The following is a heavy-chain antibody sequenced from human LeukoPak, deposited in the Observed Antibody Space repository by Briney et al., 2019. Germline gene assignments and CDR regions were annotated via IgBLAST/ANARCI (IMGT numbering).Heavy chain of an antibody. D-gene: IGHD3-22*01. Sequence: SVKVSCKASGGTFSSYAISWVRQAPGQGLEWMGRIIPILGIANCAQKFQGRVTITADKSTSTAYMELSSLRSEDTAVYYCASRLYYYDSSGYYYTGPDYWGQGTLVTVSS. J-gene: IGHJ4*02. CDR2: IIPILGIA. CDR1: GGTFSSYA. V-gene: IGHV1-69*04. CDR3: ASRLYYYDSSGYYYTGPDY.